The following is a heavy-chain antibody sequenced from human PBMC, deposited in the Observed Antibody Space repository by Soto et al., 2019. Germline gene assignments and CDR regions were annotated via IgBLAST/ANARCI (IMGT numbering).Heavy chain of an antibody. V-gene: IGHV3-7*01. CDR3: VRGTMAPGLDH. CDR1: GFTFSSYW. Sequence: PGGSLRLSCAASGFTFSSYWINWVRQTSGKGLEWVANIKGDGSEKYYVDSLKGRFTISRDNAKNSLYLHMNSLRAEDTAVYYCVRGTMAPGLDHWGQGTLVTVSS. D-gene: IGHD3-3*01. J-gene: IGHJ4*02. CDR2: IKGDGSEK.